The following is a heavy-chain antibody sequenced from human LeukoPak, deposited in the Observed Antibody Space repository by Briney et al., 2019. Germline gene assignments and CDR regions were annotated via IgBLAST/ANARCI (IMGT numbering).Heavy chain of an antibody. CDR1: GGSISSGGYY. J-gene: IGHJ4*02. CDR2: IYYSGST. CDR3: ARGRNGWLPQYYFDY. D-gene: IGHD5-12*01. V-gene: IGHV4-31*03. Sequence: SETLSLTCTVSGGSISSGGYYWSWIRQHPGKGLEWIGYIYYSGSTYYNPSLKSRVTISVDTSKNQFSLKLSSVTAADTAVYYCARGRNGWLPQYYFDYWGQGTLVTVSS.